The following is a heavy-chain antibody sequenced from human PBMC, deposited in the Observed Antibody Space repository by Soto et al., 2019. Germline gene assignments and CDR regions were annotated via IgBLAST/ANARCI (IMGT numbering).Heavy chain of an antibody. V-gene: IGHV3-74*01. J-gene: IGHJ4*02. CDR2: INSDGSST. D-gene: IGHD2-15*01. CDR1: GFTFSSYW. CDR3: VRTSLVVAAATREDY. Sequence: EVQLVESGGGLVQPGGSLRLSCAASGFTFSSYWMHWVRQAPGKGLVWVSRINSDGSSTSYADSVXGRXXXSRXNXXXXXXXXXXXXXXXXXXXYYCVRTSLVVAAATREDYWGQGTLVTVSS.